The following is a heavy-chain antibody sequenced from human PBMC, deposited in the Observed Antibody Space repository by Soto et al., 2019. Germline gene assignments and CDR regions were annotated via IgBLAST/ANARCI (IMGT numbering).Heavy chain of an antibody. CDR3: TTDKSAWVHSPFDS. J-gene: IGHJ4*02. D-gene: IGHD1-1*01. Sequence: EVQLVESGGGLVQPGRSLRLSCAASGLTFDDYAMHWVRQAPGKGLEWVSGISWHSGIIAYADSVKGRFTISRDNAKNSLYLQMNSLRPEDTALYYCTTDKSAWVHSPFDSWGQGTLVTVSS. CDR1: GLTFDDYA. V-gene: IGHV3-9*01. CDR2: ISWHSGII.